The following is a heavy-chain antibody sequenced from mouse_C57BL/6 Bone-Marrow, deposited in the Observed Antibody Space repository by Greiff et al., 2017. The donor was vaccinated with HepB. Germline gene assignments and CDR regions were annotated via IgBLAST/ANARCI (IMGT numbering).Heavy chain of an antibody. CDR1: GFTFSDYY. CDR2: INYDGSST. V-gene: IGHV5-16*01. CDR3: ARDGVTKGYFDY. Sequence: EVKLMESEGGLVQPGSSMKLSCTASGFTFSDYYMAWVRQVPEKGLEWVANINYDGSSTYYLDSLKSRYIISRDNAKNILYLQMSSLKSEDTATYYCARDGVTKGYFDYWGQGTTLTVSS. J-gene: IGHJ2*01. D-gene: IGHD2-2*01.